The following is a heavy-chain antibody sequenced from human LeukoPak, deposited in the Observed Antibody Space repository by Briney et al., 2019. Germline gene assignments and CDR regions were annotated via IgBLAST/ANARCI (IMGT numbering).Heavy chain of an antibody. CDR1: GYRFTSYF. J-gene: IGHJ4*01. CDR2: IYPGDSDT. CDR3: ARVDTAMAAFDY. V-gene: IGHV5-51*01. D-gene: IGHD5-18*01. Sequence: GESLKISCKGSGYRFTSYFIAWMRQMPGKGLERMGIIYPGDSDTRYSPSFQGQVTISADKSISTAYLQWSSLKASDTAMYYCARVDTAMAAFDYWGQGTLVTVSS.